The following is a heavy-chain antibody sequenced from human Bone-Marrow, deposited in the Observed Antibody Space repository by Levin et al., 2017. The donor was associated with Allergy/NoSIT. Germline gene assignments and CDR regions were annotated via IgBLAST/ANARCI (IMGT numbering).Heavy chain of an antibody. D-gene: IGHD2-15*01. V-gene: IGHV7-4-1*02. J-gene: IGHJ2*01. Sequence: ASVKVSCKASGYRITTYAMNWVRQAPGQGLEWMGWINTHTGNPSYAQGFTGRFVFSLDTSVNTTYLQISSLKADDTAVYYCARGGGYCNGGSCSYWYFDLWGRGTLVTVSS. CDR3: ARGGGYCNGGSCSYWYFDL. CDR2: INTHTGNP. CDR1: GYRITTYA.